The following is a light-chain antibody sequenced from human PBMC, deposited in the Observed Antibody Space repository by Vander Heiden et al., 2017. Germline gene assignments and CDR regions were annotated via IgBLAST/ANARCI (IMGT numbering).Light chain of an antibody. V-gene: IGKV1-39*01. CDR2: AAS. Sequence: DIQMTQSPSSLSASVGDRVTITCRASQSISSYLNWYQQKPGKAPKLLIYAASSLQSGVPSRFSGSGYGTDFTLTISSRQPEDFATYYCQQSYSTSTWTFGQGTKVEIK. CDR3: QQSYSTSTWT. J-gene: IGKJ1*01. CDR1: QSISSY.